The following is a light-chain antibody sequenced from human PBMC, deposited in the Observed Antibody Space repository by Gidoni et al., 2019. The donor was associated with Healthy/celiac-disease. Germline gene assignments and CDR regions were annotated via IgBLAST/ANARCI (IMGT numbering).Light chain of an antibody. Sequence: SALTQPASVSGSPGQSITISCTGTSSDVGSYNLFSWYQQHPGKAPKLMIYEGSKRPSGVSNRFSGSKSGNTASLTISGLQAEDEADYYCCSYAGSSFWVFGGGTKLTVL. CDR2: EGS. J-gene: IGLJ3*02. CDR1: SSDVGSYNL. CDR3: CSYAGSSFWV. V-gene: IGLV2-23*01.